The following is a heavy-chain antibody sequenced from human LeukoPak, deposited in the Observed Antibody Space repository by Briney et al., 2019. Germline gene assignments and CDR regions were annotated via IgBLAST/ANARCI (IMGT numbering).Heavy chain of an antibody. CDR2: IYHSGST. Sequence: SETLSLTCAVSGGSISSSNWWSWVRQPPGKGLEWIGEIYHSGSTNYNPSLKSRVTISVDKSKNQFSLKLSSVTAADTAVYYCARTGNYDSSGYPNFDYWGQGTLVTVSS. CDR1: GGSISSSNW. D-gene: IGHD3-22*01. V-gene: IGHV4-4*02. J-gene: IGHJ4*02. CDR3: ARTGNYDSSGYPNFDY.